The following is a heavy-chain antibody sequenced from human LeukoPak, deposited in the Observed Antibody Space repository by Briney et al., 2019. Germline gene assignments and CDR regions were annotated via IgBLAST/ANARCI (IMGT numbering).Heavy chain of an antibody. CDR2: IKQDGGEK. D-gene: IGHD1-26*01. CDR3: VRLIVGATDY. CDR1: GFTFTNYW. Sequence: PGGSLRLSCAAFGFTFTNYWMSWVRQAPGKGLEWVANIKQDGGEKYYVDSVKGRFTISRDNAKNSLYLQMNSLRAEDTAVYYCVRLIVGATDYWGQGTLVTVSS. J-gene: IGHJ4*02. V-gene: IGHV3-7*01.